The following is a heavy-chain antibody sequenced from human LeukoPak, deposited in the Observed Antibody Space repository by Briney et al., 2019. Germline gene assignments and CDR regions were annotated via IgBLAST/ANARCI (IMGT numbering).Heavy chain of an antibody. V-gene: IGHV3-7*01. J-gene: IGHJ6*02. Sequence: GGSLRLSCAASGFTFSESWMTWVRQVLGQGLEWVAHINHEGGGIQYVDSVKGRFTISRDNAKGSVYLQMNSLRAEDTAIYHCATYINWVAGDVWGQGTTVIVSS. CDR1: GFTFSESW. CDR2: INHEGGGI. D-gene: IGHD1-1*01. CDR3: ATYINWVAGDV.